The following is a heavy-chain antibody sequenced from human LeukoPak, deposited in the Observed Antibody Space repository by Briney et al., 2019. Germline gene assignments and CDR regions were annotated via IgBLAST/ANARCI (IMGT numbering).Heavy chain of an antibody. Sequence: SETLSLTCTVSGVSISSSNYYWGWIRQPPGKGLEWIGSIYYTGSTYYNPSLKSRVTISLDTSRNQFSLKLTSVTAADTALYYCARDVGAITGRRHNWFDPWGQGTLVTVSS. D-gene: IGHD1-26*01. V-gene: IGHV4-39*07. J-gene: IGHJ5*02. CDR1: GVSISSSNYY. CDR3: ARDVGAITGRRHNWFDP. CDR2: IYYTGST.